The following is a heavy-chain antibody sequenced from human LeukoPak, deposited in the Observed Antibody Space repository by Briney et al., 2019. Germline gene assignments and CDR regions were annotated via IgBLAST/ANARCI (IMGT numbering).Heavy chain of an antibody. CDR3: ARGLRDEERHYGYNYMDV. Sequence: PSETLSLTCTVSGDPVSGYYGSWIRQPPGKGLEWIGYFYTSANTNYNPSLKSRVTMSVDTSKNQFSLKLTSVTAADTAVYYCARGLRDEERHYGYNYMDVWGKGTTVTVSS. CDR2: FYTSANT. D-gene: IGHD3-22*01. J-gene: IGHJ6*03. V-gene: IGHV4-4*09. CDR1: GDPVSGYY.